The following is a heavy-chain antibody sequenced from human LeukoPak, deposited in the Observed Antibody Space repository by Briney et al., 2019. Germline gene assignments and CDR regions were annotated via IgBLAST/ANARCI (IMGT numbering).Heavy chain of an antibody. CDR1: GGSFSSYY. Sequence: PSETLSLTCAVYGGSFSSYYWSWIRQPPGKGLEWIGEINDSGSTNYNPSLKSRVTISVDTSKNQFSLKLSSVTAADTAVYYCARAPGVVAAARGNYFDYWGQGTLVTVSS. CDR2: INDSGST. CDR3: ARAPGVVAAARGNYFDY. D-gene: IGHD2-2*01. J-gene: IGHJ4*02. V-gene: IGHV4-34*01.